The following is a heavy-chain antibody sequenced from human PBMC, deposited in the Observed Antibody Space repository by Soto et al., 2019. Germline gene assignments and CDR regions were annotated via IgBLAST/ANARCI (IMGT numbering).Heavy chain of an antibody. CDR3: ASGGIYYDSSGYYSDAFDI. D-gene: IGHD3-22*01. CDR1: GYTFTSYG. V-gene: IGHV1-18*04. J-gene: IGHJ3*02. CDR2: ISAYNGNT. Sequence: ASVKVSCKASGYTFTSYGISWVRQAPGQGLEWMGWISAYNGNTNYAQKLQGRVTMTTDTSTSTAYMELRSLRSDDTAVYYCASGGIYYDSSGYYSDAFDIWGQGTMVTVSS.